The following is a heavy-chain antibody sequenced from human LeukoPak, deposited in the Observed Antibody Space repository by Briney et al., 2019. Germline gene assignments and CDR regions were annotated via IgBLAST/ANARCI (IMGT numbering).Heavy chain of an antibody. CDR1: GFTFSSYS. V-gene: IGHV3-21*01. D-gene: IGHD3-22*01. CDR3: ARDGASGYYDSKGIMYYFDY. J-gene: IGHJ4*02. Sequence: GGSLRLSCAASGFTFSSYSMNWVRQAPGKGLEWVSSISSSSSYIYHADSVKGRFTISRDNAKNSLYLQMNSLRAEDTAVYYCARDGASGYYDSKGIMYYFDYWGQGTLVTVSS. CDR2: ISSSSSYI.